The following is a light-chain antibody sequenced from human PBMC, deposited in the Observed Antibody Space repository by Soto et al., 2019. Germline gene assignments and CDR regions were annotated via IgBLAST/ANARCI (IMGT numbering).Light chain of an antibody. J-gene: IGKJ1*01. Sequence: DIQMPQSPSTLSASVGESLTITGRASQSISSWLAWYQQKPGKAPKLLIYDASSLESGVPSRFSGSGSGTEFTLTISSLQPDDFATYYCQQYNSYWTFGQGNKVDNK. V-gene: IGKV1-5*01. CDR2: DAS. CDR3: QQYNSYWT. CDR1: QSISSW.